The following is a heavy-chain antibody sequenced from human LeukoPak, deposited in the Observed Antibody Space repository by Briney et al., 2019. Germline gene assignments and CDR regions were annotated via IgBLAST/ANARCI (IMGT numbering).Heavy chain of an antibody. J-gene: IGHJ4*02. CDR2: IRSKAYGGTT. CDR3: TRDRARWLQLSQAPDY. V-gene: IGHV3-49*03. Sequence: GGSLRLSCTASGFTFGDYAMSCFRQAPGKGLEWVGFIRSKAYGGTTEYAASVKGRFTISRDDSKSIAYLQMNSLKTEDTAVYYCTRDRARWLQLSQAPDYWGQGTLVTVSS. D-gene: IGHD5-24*01. CDR1: GFTFGDYA.